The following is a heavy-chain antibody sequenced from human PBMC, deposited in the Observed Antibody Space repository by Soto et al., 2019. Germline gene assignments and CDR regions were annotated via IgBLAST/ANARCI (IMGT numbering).Heavy chain of an antibody. Sequence: PSETLSLTCAVYGGSFSGYYWSWIRQPPGKGLEWIGEINHSGSTNYNPSLKSRVTISVDTSKNQFSLKLSSVTAADTAVYYCARGRITMVRGVIAPFDYWGQGTLVTVSS. CDR2: INHSGST. J-gene: IGHJ4*02. D-gene: IGHD3-10*01. V-gene: IGHV4-34*01. CDR3: ARGRITMVRGVIAPFDY. CDR1: GGSFSGYY.